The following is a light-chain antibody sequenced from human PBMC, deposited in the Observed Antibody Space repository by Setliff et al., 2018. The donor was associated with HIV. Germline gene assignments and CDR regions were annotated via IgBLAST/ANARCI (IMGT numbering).Light chain of an antibody. V-gene: IGLV1-44*01. J-gene: IGLJ1*01. CDR1: SSNIGSNI. CDR3: ATWDDSLNGNV. CDR2: RNN. Sequence: QSALTQPPSASGTPGQRVTISCSGSSSNIGSNIVNWYQHLPGTAPKLLIYRNNQRPSGVPDRFSSSKSGTSASLAISGLQSEDEADYYCATWDDSLNGNVFGSGTKVTVL.